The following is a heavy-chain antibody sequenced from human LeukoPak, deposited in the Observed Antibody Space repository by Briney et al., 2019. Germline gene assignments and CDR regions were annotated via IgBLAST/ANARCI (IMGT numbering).Heavy chain of an antibody. Sequence: SSVKVSCKSSGGTFSSYAIIWVRQAPGQGLEWMGSIIPILGIANYAQKFQGRVTITADKSTTTAYMELSSLRSEDTAVYYCARATDNYSNDYWGQGTLVTVSS. J-gene: IGHJ4*02. D-gene: IGHD4-11*01. CDR3: ARATDNYSNDY. CDR2: IIPILGIA. V-gene: IGHV1-69*04. CDR1: GGTFSSYA.